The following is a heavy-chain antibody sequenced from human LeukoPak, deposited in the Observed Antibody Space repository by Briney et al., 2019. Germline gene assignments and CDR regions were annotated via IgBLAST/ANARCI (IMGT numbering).Heavy chain of an antibody. D-gene: IGHD6-19*01. CDR1: GFTFDDYA. V-gene: IGHV3-9*01. CDR3: AKDGSSGWTD. CDR2: ISWNSGSI. Sequence: GESLRLSCAASGFTFDDYAMHWVRQAPGKGLEWVSGISWNSGSIGYADSVKGRFTISRDNAKNSLYLQMNSLRAEDTALHYCAKDGSSGWTDWGQGTLVTVSS. J-gene: IGHJ4*02.